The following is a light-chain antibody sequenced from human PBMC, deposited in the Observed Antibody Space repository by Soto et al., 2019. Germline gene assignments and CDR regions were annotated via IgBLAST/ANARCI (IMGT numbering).Light chain of an antibody. Sequence: QAVVTQEPSLTVSPGGTVTLTCGSSTGAVASGHYPYWFQQKPGQAPRTLIYDTSTKHSWTPARFSGSLLGGKAALTLSGAQPEDEAEYHCLLSYSGARKVFGGGTKLTVL. CDR2: DTS. V-gene: IGLV7-46*01. CDR3: LLSYSGARKV. J-gene: IGLJ2*01. CDR1: TGAVASGHY.